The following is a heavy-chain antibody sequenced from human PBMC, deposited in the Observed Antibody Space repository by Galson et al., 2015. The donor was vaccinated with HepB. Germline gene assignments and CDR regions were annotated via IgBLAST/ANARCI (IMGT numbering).Heavy chain of an antibody. CDR2: INAGNGNT. D-gene: IGHD5-18*01. Sequence: SVKVSCKASGYTFTGYAMHWVRQAPGQRLEWMGWINAGNGNTKYSQKFQGRVTITRDTSASTAYMELSSLRSEDTAVYYCARDGIQLWLRISYYFDYWGQGTLVTVSS. CDR1: GYTFTGYA. V-gene: IGHV1-3*01. CDR3: ARDGIQLWLRISYYFDY. J-gene: IGHJ4*02.